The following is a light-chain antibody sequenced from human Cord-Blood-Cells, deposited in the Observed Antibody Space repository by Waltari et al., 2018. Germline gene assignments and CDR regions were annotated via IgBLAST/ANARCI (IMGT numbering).Light chain of an antibody. CDR1: QSVCSY. CDR2: DAS. Sequence: EIVLTQSPATLSLSHGDTTTRSCRASQSVCSYLSWYQQKPGQAPMILIYDASNMATGIPARFSGSGSGTDFTLTISSLEPEDFATYYCQQRSNWPRTFGQGTKVEIK. V-gene: IGKV3-11*01. J-gene: IGKJ1*01. CDR3: QQRSNWPRT.